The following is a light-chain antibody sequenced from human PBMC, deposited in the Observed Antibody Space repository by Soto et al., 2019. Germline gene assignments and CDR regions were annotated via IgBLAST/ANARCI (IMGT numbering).Light chain of an antibody. Sequence: QSVLTQPASVSGSPGQSITISCTGTSSDLGAYDYVSWYQHHPGKAPKLMIYDVSNRPSGVSNRFSGSKSGNTASLTISGLQAEVEADYYCSSYTSSSTYVLGNGTKVTVL. J-gene: IGLJ1*01. CDR2: DVS. CDR1: SSDLGAYDY. CDR3: SSYTSSSTYV. V-gene: IGLV2-14*03.